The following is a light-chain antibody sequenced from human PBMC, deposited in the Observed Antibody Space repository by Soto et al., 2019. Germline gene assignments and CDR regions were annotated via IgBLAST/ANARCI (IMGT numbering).Light chain of an antibody. CDR2: GAS. CDR3: QHYNNWPLT. J-gene: IGKJ4*01. Sequence: EIVRTQSPATLSVSAGERSTLSCRASQSVSSNLAWYQHKPGQAPRLLIYGASTRATGIPARFSGSGSGTEFTLTISSLQSEDFAVYYCQHYNNWPLTFGGGTQV. CDR1: QSVSSN. V-gene: IGKV3-15*01.